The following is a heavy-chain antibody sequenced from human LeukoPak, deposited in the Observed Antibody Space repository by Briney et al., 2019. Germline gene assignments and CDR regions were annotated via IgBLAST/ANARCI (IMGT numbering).Heavy chain of an antibody. D-gene: IGHD3-9*01. J-gene: IGHJ6*02. Sequence: GGSLRLSCAASGFTFSSYGMHWVRQAPGKGLEWVAVISYDGSYKCYADSVKGRLTISRDNSKNTLYLQMNSLRAEDTAVYYCAKGQLRYFGWLSSYYNYGMDVWGQGTTVTVSS. CDR1: GFTFSSYG. CDR2: ISYDGSYK. V-gene: IGHV3-30*18. CDR3: AKGQLRYFGWLSSYYNYGMDV.